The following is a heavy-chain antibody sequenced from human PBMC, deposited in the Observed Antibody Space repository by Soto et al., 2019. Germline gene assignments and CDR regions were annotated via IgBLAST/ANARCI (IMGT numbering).Heavy chain of an antibody. Sequence: QVQLVQSGAEVKKPGSSVKVSCTASGGSLSNFGISWVRQAPGQGLEWMGAITPVFGRPNYAQKFQDRVTDNADESTTTGYIEVRSLTAEDTAVYYCARGDATKIVVTTSSAMDVWGEGTKVTISP. CDR2: ITPVFGRP. J-gene: IGHJ6*04. V-gene: IGHV1-69*12. CDR1: GGSLSNFG. D-gene: IGHD3-22*01. CDR3: ARGDATKIVVTTSSAMDV.